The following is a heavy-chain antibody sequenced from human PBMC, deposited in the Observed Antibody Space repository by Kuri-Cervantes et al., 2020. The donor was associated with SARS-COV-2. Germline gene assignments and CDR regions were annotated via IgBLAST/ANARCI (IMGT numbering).Heavy chain of an antibody. Sequence: ESLKISCTVSGGSISSSSYYWGWIRQPPGKGLEWIGSIYYSGSTYYNPSLKSRVTISVDTSKNQFSLKLSSVTAADTAVYYCARDGSKGKYFQHWGQGTLVTVSS. CDR2: IYYSGST. D-gene: IGHD3-10*01. J-gene: IGHJ1*01. V-gene: IGHV4-39*07. CDR3: ARDGSKGKYFQH. CDR1: GGSISSSSYY.